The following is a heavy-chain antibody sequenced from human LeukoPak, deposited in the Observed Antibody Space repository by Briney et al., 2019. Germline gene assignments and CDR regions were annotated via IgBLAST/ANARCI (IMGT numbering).Heavy chain of an antibody. CDR2: ITSSSSSI. J-gene: IGHJ5*02. CDR1: GFTFSSYS. CDR3: ARVEDRGSGYVKWYDP. V-gene: IGHV3-48*01. Sequence: GGSLRLSCAASGFTFSSYSMNWVRQAPGKGLEWVSYITSSSSSIYYADSVKGRFTISRDNAKNSLYLQMNSLRAEDTAVYYCARVEDRGSGYVKWYDPWGQGTLVTVSS. D-gene: IGHD3-22*01.